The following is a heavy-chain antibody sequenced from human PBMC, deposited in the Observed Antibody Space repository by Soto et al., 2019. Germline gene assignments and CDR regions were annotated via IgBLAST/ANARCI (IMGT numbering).Heavy chain of an antibody. V-gene: IGHV4-31*03. CDR3: ARWVGATSFDY. J-gene: IGHJ4*02. Sequence: QVQLQESGPGLVKPSQTLSLTCTVSGGSISSGGYYWSWIRQHPGKGLEWIGYIYYSGSTYYNPSLTSRGTISVDTSKHQFSMKLSSVTAADTAVYYCARWVGATSFDYWGQGTLVTVSS. D-gene: IGHD1-26*01. CDR1: GGSISSGGYY. CDR2: IYYSGST.